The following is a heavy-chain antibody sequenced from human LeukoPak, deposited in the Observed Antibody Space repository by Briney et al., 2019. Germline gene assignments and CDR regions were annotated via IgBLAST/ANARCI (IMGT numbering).Heavy chain of an antibody. CDR2: ISAYNGNT. V-gene: IGHV1-18*01. J-gene: IGHJ3*02. CDR3: AREEYYYDSSGYLFDI. D-gene: IGHD3-22*01. Sequence: ASVKVSCKASGYTFTSYGISWVRQAPGQGLEWMGWISAYNGNTNYAQKLQGRVTKTTDTSTSTAYMELRSLRSDDTAVYYCAREEYYYDSSGYLFDIWGQGTMVTVSS. CDR1: GYTFTSYG.